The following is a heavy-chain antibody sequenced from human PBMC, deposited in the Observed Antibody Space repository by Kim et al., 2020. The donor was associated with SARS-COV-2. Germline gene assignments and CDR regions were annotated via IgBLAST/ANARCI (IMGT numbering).Heavy chain of an antibody. V-gene: IGHV4-34*01. CDR2: INHSGST. J-gene: IGHJ1*01. Sequence: SETLSLTCAVYGGSFSGYYWSWIRQPPGKGLEWIGEINHSGSTNYNPSLKSRVTISVDTSKNQFSLKLSSVTAADTAVYYCARGPYSSGWYYGSEYFQH. CDR3: ARGPYSSGWYYGSEYFQH. CDR1: GGSFSGYY. D-gene: IGHD6-19*01.